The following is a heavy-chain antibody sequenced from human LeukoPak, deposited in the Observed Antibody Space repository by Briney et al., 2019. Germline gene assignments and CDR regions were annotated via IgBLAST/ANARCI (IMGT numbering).Heavy chain of an antibody. J-gene: IGHJ1*01. D-gene: IGHD6-19*01. V-gene: IGHV4-39*01. CDR3: ARHGRAVAGPKYFQH. CDR1: GGSISSSSYY. CDR2: IYYSGST. Sequence: SETLTLTCTVSGGSISSSSYYWGWIRQPPGKGLEWIGSIYYSGSTYYNPSLKSRVTISVDTSKNQFSLKLSSVTAADTAVYYCARHGRAVAGPKYFQHWGQGTLVTVSS.